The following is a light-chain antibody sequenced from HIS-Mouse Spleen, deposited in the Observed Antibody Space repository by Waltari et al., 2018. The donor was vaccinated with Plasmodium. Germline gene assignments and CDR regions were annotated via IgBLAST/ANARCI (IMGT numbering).Light chain of an antibody. J-gene: IGKJ1*01. Sequence: DIQMTQSPSPLSASVGDSVTITCRASQSISSYLNWYQQKPGKAPKHLIYAASSLQSGVPSRFSGSGSGTDFTLTISSLQPEDFATYYCQQNYNTWTFGQGTKVEIK. V-gene: IGKV1-39*01. CDR2: AAS. CDR3: QQNYNTWT. CDR1: QSISSY.